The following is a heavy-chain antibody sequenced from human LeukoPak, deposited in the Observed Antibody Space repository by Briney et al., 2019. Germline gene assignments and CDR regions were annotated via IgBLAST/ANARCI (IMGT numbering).Heavy chain of an antibody. CDR2: ISGSGGST. CDR1: GFTFSSYA. CDR3: AKDTAMGDSRNYFDY. D-gene: IGHD5-18*01. J-gene: IGHJ4*02. V-gene: IGHV3-23*01. Sequence: GGSLRLSCAASGFTFSSYAMSWVRQAPGKGLEWVSAISGSGGSTYYADSVKGRFTISRDSSKNTLYLQMNSLRAEDTAVYYCAKDTAMGDSRNYFDYWGQGTLVTVSS.